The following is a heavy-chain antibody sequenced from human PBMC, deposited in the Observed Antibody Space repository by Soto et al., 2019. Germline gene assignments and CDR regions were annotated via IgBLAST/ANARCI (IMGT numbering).Heavy chain of an antibody. CDR2: ISTDGSST. J-gene: IGHJ4*02. CDR1: GFTFSSYW. Sequence: EAQLVESGGGLVQPGGSLRLSCAASGFTFSSYWMHWVRQAPGKGLLWVSRISTDGSSTSYADSVKGRFTASRDNTKNTLYLEMNILRAEDTAVYYCARNRDGVDYWGQGTLVTVSS. V-gene: IGHV3-74*01. CDR3: ARNRDGVDY.